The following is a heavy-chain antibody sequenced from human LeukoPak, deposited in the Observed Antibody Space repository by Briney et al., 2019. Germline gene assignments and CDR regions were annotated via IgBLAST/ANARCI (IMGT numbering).Heavy chain of an antibody. J-gene: IGHJ4*02. CDR2: ISAYNGNT. Sequence: AASVKVSCKASGYTFTSYGISWVRQAPGQGLEWMGWISAYNGNTNYAQKLQGRVTMTTDTSTSTAYMELRSLRSDDTAVYHCAKVGLLAPVPYSGSGYYLDYWGQGTLVTVSS. CDR1: GYTFTSYG. V-gene: IGHV1-18*01. CDR3: AKVGLLAPVPYSGSGYYLDY. D-gene: IGHD3-10*01.